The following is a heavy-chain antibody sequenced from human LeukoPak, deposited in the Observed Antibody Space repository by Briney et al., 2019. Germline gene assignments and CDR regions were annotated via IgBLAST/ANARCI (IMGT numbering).Heavy chain of an antibody. CDR1: GFSFSTYW. Sequence: GGSLRLSCAASGFSFSTYWMSWVRQAPGKGLEWVANIKEDGSETYYVDSLRGRFTISRDNVKNSLYLQINSLRAEDTAVYYCGRDSFETDIHYWGQGTLVTVSS. D-gene: IGHD1-14*01. V-gene: IGHV3-7*01. J-gene: IGHJ4*02. CDR2: IKEDGSET. CDR3: GRDSFETDIHY.